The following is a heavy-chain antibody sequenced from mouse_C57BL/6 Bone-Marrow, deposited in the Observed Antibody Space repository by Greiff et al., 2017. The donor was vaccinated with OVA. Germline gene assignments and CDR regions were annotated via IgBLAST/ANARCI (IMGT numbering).Heavy chain of an antibody. CDR1: GYTFTEYT. V-gene: IGHV1-62-2*01. D-gene: IGHD2-5*01. CDR3: ARDEAYDSNRGWYFDV. CDR2: FYPGSGSI. Sequence: QVQLQQSGAELVKPGASVKLSCKASGYTFTEYTIHWVKQRSGQGLEWIGWFYPGSGSIKYNEKFKDKATLTADKAYSTVYMELSRLTSEDSAVYFCARDEAYDSNRGWYFDVWGTGTTVTVSS. J-gene: IGHJ1*03.